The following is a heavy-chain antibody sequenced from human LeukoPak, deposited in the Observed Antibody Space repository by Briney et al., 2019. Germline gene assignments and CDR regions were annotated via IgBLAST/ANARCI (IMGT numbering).Heavy chain of an antibody. CDR1: GFTVSSNY. J-gene: IGHJ4*02. CDR3: AKDRGGIFGVVRRLTYYFDY. Sequence: GGSLRLSFAASGFTVSSNYMSWVRQAPGKGLEWVSIIYSGGSTYYADSVKGRFTISRDNSKNTLYLQMNSLRAEDTAVYYCAKDRGGIFGVVRRLTYYFDYWGQGTLVTVSS. D-gene: IGHD3-3*01. CDR2: IYSGGST. V-gene: IGHV3-66*01.